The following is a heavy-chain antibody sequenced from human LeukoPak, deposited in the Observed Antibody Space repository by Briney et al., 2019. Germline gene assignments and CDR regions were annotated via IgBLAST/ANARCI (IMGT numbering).Heavy chain of an antibody. V-gene: IGHV4-4*07. J-gene: IGHJ6*03. CDR3: ARDLRDPSSSGVDYYMDV. D-gene: IGHD2-8*01. CDR2: IQSSGST. Sequence: SETLSLTCTVSGGSISSYYWSWIRQPAGKGLEWIGRIQSSGSTNYKPSLKSRVTMSLDTSKNQFSLKLSSVTAADTAVYYCARDLRDPSSSGVDYYMDVWGKGTTVTVSS. CDR1: GGSISSYY.